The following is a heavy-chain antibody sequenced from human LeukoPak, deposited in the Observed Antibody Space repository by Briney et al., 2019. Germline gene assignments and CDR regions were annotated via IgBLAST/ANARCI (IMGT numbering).Heavy chain of an antibody. V-gene: IGHV3-21*01. Sequence: PGGSLSLSCAASGFIFSRYSMNWVRQAPGKGLEWVSSISSSSSYIYYADSVKGRFTISRENAKNSLYLQMNSLRAEDTAVYYCASVRNCNYDYYYYMDVWGKGTTLTVSS. CDR2: ISSSSSYI. CDR1: GFIFSRYS. CDR3: ASVRNCNYDYYYYMDV. D-gene: IGHD1-1*01. J-gene: IGHJ6*03.